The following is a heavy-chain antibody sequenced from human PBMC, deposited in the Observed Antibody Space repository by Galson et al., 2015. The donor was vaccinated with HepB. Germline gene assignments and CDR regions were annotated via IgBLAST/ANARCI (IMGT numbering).Heavy chain of an antibody. D-gene: IGHD5-12*01. Sequence: LSLTCTVSGGSISSYYWSWIRQPPGKGLEWIGYIYYSGSTNYNPSLKSRVTISVDTSKNQFSLKLSSVTAADTAVYYCARVSSYSDYFPFDYWGQGTLVTVSS. J-gene: IGHJ4*02. CDR3: ARVSSYSDYFPFDY. CDR1: GGSISSYY. CDR2: IYYSGST. V-gene: IGHV4-59*01.